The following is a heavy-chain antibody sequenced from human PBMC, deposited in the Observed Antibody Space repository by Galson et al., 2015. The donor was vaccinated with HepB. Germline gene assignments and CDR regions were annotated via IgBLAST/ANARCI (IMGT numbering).Heavy chain of an antibody. CDR2: ISSDGSNK. Sequence: SLRLSCAASGFTFSSYGMHWVRQAPGKGLEWVAVISSDGSNKYYADSVKGRFTISRDNSKNTLYLQMNSLRAEDTAVYYCAKEVNYGGNLPTDYWGQGILVTISS. CDR3: AKEVNYGGNLPTDY. D-gene: IGHD4-23*01. J-gene: IGHJ4*02. V-gene: IGHV3-30*18. CDR1: GFTFSSYG.